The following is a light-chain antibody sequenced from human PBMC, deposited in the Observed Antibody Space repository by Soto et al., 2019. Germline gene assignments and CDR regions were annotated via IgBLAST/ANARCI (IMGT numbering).Light chain of an antibody. CDR2: DVS. V-gene: IGLV2-8*01. Sequence: QSALTQPPSASGSPGQSVTISCTGTSSDIGGHNFVSWYQQLPGKAPKLMIYDVSQRPSGVPDRISGSKSGNTASLTVSGLQAEDEADYYCSSYTGRNTYVFGTGTKLTVL. CDR3: SSYTGRNTYV. CDR1: SSDIGGHNF. J-gene: IGLJ1*01.